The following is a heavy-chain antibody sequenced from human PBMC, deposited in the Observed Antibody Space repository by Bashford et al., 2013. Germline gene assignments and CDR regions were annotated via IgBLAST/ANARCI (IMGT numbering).Heavy chain of an antibody. CDR1: GFTFSSYE. D-gene: IGHD3-22*01. V-gene: IGHV3-48*03. CDR3: ARDHLYYDSSGYYYGWYFDL. J-gene: IGHJ2*01. Sequence: GVLRLSCAASGFTFSSYEMNWVRQAPGKGLEWVSYISSSGSTIYYADSVKGRFTISRDNAKNSLYLQMNSLRAEDTAVYYCARDHLYYDSSGYYYGWYFDLWGRGTLVTVSS. CDR2: ISSSGSTI.